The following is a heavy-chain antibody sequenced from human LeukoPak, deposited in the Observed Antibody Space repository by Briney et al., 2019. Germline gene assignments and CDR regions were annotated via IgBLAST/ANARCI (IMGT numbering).Heavy chain of an antibody. J-gene: IGHJ4*02. V-gene: IGHV4-39*07. D-gene: IGHD5-18*01. CDR2: IYSSGSA. Sequence: TLSXXXXVSGGSXSRRSYYWGWIRQPPGKGLEWVGIIYSSGSAYSNPSLKSRVTISLDTSKSQLSLKVSSVTAADTAVYYCASRSGYSYGDFDYWGQGTLVTVSS. CDR1: GGSXSRRSYY. CDR3: ASRSGYSYGDFDY.